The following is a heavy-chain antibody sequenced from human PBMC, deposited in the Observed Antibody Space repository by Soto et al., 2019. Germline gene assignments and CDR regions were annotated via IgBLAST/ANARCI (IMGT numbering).Heavy chain of an antibody. D-gene: IGHD2-2*01. CDR2: ISSSSSYT. Sequence: LRLSTAACGFTFSDYYMSWIRHAPGKGLEWVSYISSSSSYTNYADSVKGRFTISRDNAKNSLYLQMNSLRAEDTAVYYCARGIPAAIWDADYWGQGTLVTGFS. CDR3: ARGIPAAIWDADY. J-gene: IGHJ4*02. CDR1: GFTFSDYY. V-gene: IGHV3-11*06.